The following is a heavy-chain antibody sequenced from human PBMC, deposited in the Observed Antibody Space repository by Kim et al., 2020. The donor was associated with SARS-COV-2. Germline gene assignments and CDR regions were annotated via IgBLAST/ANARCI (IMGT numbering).Heavy chain of an antibody. CDR1: GFTFSAYA. Sequence: GGSLRLSCAASGFTFSAYAMNWVRQTPGKGLEWVSSMTGDTTSTYHAGPVRGRFTISRDNSKNTVYLQMNSLRAEDTAIYYCAKASLGSCASTRCYPFDYWGQGALVIVSS. CDR2: MTGDTTST. D-gene: IGHD2-2*01. V-gene: IGHV3-23*01. J-gene: IGHJ4*02. CDR3: AKASLGSCASTRCYPFDY.